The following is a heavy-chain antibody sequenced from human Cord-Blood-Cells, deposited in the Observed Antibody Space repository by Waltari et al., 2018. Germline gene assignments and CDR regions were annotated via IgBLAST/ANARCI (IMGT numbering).Heavy chain of an antibody. V-gene: IGHV3-23*01. Sequence: SWVRQAPGKGLEWVSAISGSGGSTYYADSVKGRFTISRDNSKNTLYLQMNSLRAEDTAVYYCAKAEPYYDFWSGYRNPYYYYYYMDVWGKGTTVTVSS. CDR2: ISGSGGST. CDR3: AKAEPYYDFWSGYRNPYYYYYYMDV. J-gene: IGHJ6*03. D-gene: IGHD3-3*01.